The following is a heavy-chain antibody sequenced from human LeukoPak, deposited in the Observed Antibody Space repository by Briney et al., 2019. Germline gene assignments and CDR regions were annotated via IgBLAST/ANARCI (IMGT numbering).Heavy chain of an antibody. Sequence: GGSLRLSCAASGFTFSTYAMNWVRQPPGKGLEWVSSISGSDGSTYSSDSVKGRFTISRDNSKNTLYLQVNSLRAEDTAIYYCAKGASGNYYIYFDYWGQGTLVTVSS. CDR3: AKGASGNYYIYFDY. J-gene: IGHJ4*02. V-gene: IGHV3-23*01. D-gene: IGHD1-26*01. CDR2: ISGSDGST. CDR1: GFTFSTYA.